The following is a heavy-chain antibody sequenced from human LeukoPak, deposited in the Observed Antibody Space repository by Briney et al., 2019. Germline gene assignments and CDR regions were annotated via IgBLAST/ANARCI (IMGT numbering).Heavy chain of an antibody. J-gene: IGHJ3*02. D-gene: IGHD3-10*01. CDR1: GFTFSSYS. Sequence: GGSLRLSCAASGFTFSSYSMNWVRQAPGKGLEWVSSIISSSSYIYYADSVKGRFTISRNNAKNSLYLQMNSLRAEDTAVYYCAREQVHYYGSGSYGEDAFDIWGQGTMVTVSS. V-gene: IGHV3-21*01. CDR2: IISSSSYI. CDR3: AREQVHYYGSGSYGEDAFDI.